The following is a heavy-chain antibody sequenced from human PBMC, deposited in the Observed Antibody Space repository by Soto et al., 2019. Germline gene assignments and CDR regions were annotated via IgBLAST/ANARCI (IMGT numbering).Heavy chain of an antibody. D-gene: IGHD2-21*02. CDR1: GGSFSGYY. Sequence: LSLTCAVYGGSFSGYYWSWIRQPPGKGLEWIGEINHSGSTNYNPSLKSRVTISVDTSKNQFSLKLSSVTAADTAVYYCARGGPRHIVVVTAILTPFDYWGQGTLVTVSS. J-gene: IGHJ4*02. V-gene: IGHV4-34*01. CDR3: ARGGPRHIVVVTAILTPFDY. CDR2: INHSGST.